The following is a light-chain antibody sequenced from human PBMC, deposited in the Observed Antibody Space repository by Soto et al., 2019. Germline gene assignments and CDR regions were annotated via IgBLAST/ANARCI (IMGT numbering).Light chain of an antibody. CDR2: EVS. Sequence: QSVLTQPPSASGSPGQSVTISCTGTSSDVGGYKYVSWYQQHPGKAPKLLIYEVSKRPSGVPDRFSGSKSGNTASLTVSGLQAEDEADYYCSSYAGSSNYVIGTGKKATV. V-gene: IGLV2-8*01. CDR1: SSDVGGYKY. J-gene: IGLJ1*01. CDR3: SSYAGSSNYV.